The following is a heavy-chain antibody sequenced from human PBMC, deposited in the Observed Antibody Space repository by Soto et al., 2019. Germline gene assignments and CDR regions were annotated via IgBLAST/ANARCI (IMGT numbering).Heavy chain of an antibody. D-gene: IGHD6-13*01. CDR2: IYHSGST. J-gene: IGHJ6*02. CDR1: GGSISSSNW. V-gene: IGHV4-4*02. Sequence: SETLSLTCAVSGGSISSSNWWSWVRQPPGKGLEWIGEIYHSGSTNYNPSLKSRVTISVDKSKNQFSLKLSSVTAADTAVYYCASSAGAGPYGMDVWGQGTTVTVSS. CDR3: ASSAGAGPYGMDV.